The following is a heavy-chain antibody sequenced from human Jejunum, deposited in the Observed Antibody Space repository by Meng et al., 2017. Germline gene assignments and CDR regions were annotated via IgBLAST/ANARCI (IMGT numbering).Heavy chain of an antibody. CDR1: GGSMNSAGHY. CDR2: IHYSGGT. CDR3: ARATAGNSDYFQN. D-gene: IGHD4-23*01. J-gene: IGHJ1*01. V-gene: IGHV4-31*03. Sequence: QLQESGPGLVRPAKPLTLTCTVSGGSMNSAGHYWSWIRQDPGKGLEWIGYIHYSGGTYYNPSLKSRVTISVDTSKNQFSLKLNSVSAADTAVYYCARATAGNSDYFQNWGQGTLVTVSS.